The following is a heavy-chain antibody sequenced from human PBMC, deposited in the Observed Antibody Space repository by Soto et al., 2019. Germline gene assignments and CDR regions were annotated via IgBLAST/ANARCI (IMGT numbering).Heavy chain of an antibody. J-gene: IGHJ4*02. CDR3: ATGSSDYDILTGYFPFDY. D-gene: IGHD3-9*01. V-gene: IGHV1-18*03. CDR1: GYTFTSYG. Sequence: QVQLVQSGAEVKKPGASVKVSCKASGYTFTSYGISWVRQAPGQGLEWMGWISAYNGNTNYAQKLQGRVTMTTDTCTSTAYMELRSLRSDDMAVYYCATGSSDYDILTGYFPFDYWGQGTLVTVSS. CDR2: ISAYNGNT.